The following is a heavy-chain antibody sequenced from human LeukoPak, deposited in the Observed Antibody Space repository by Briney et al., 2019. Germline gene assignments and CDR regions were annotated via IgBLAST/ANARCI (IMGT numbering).Heavy chain of an antibody. V-gene: IGHV3-11*04. CDR1: GFTFSDYY. Sequence: GGSLRLSSAASGFTFSDYYMSWIRQAPGKGLEWVSYISSSGSTIYYADSVKGRFTISRDNAKNSLYLQMNSLRAEDTAVYYCARVDYYGSGSYQAPDVWGKRTTVTVSS. CDR2: ISSSGSTI. D-gene: IGHD3-10*01. J-gene: IGHJ6*04. CDR3: ARVDYYGSGSYQAPDV.